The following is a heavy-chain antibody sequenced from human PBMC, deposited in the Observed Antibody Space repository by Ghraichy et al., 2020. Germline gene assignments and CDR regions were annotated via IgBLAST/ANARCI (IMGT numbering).Heavy chain of an antibody. V-gene: IGHV4-34*01. CDR3: ARRWMDDGGRYHNFDY. D-gene: IGHD3-10*01. J-gene: IGHJ4*02. CDR1: GGSFSGFY. CDR2: INHSGST. Sequence: SETLSLTCAVYGGSFSGFYWSWIRQPPGKGLEWIGEINHSGSTNYNPSLKSRVTISVDTSKNQFSLELSSVTAADTAVYYCARRWMDDGGRYHNFDYWGQGTLVTVSS.